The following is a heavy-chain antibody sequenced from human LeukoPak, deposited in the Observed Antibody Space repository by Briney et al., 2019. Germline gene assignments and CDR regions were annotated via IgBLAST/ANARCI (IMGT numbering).Heavy chain of an antibody. CDR3: ARGLEGGYSYDRINWFDP. CDR2: IYYSGST. CDR1: GGSISSYY. J-gene: IGHJ5*02. V-gene: IGHV4-59*01. Sequence: PSETLSLTCTVSGGSISSYYWSWIRQPPGKGLEWIGYIYYSGSTNYNTSLKSRVTISVDTSKNQFSLKLSSVTAADTAVYYCARGLEGGYSYDRINWFDPWGQGTLVTVSS. D-gene: IGHD5-18*01.